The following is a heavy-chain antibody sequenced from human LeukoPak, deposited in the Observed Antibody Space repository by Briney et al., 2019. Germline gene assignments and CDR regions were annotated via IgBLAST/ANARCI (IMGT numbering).Heavy chain of an antibody. V-gene: IGHV1-18*01. Sequence: ASVKVSCKASGYTFTSYDINWVRQAPGQGLEWMGWISAYNGNTNYAQKLQGRVTMTTDTSTSTAYMELRSLRSDDTAVYYCARDHSFAAGYLYNWFDPWGQGTLVTVSS. D-gene: IGHD6-13*01. J-gene: IGHJ5*02. CDR1: GYTFTSYD. CDR2: ISAYNGNT. CDR3: ARDHSFAAGYLYNWFDP.